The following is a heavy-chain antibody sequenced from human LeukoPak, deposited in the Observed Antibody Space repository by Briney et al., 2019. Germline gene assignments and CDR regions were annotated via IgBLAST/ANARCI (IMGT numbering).Heavy chain of an antibody. CDR1: GFTFSSYA. Sequence: GRSLRLSCAASGFTFSSYAMHWVRQAPGKGLEWVAVISYDGSNKYYADSVKGRFTISRDNSKNTLYLQMNSLRAEDTAVYYCARETTYYTSGSYYSHFDYWGQGTLVTVSS. J-gene: IGHJ4*02. CDR3: ARETTYYTSGSYYSHFDY. CDR2: ISYDGSNK. V-gene: IGHV3-30-3*01. D-gene: IGHD3-10*01.